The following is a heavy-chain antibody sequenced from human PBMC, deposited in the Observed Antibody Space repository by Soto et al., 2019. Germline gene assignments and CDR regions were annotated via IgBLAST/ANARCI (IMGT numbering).Heavy chain of an antibody. D-gene: IGHD3-10*01. CDR3: VSGSHYFDH. Sequence: PGGSLRLSCAASGFSFSTYWMSWVRQAPGKGLEWLANIKQDGSEKDYLDSVKGRFTISKDNAKNSLYLQMNSLRAEDTAVYYCVSGSHYFDHWGQGTLVTVS. J-gene: IGHJ4*02. CDR1: GFSFSTYW. V-gene: IGHV3-7*01. CDR2: IKQDGSEK.